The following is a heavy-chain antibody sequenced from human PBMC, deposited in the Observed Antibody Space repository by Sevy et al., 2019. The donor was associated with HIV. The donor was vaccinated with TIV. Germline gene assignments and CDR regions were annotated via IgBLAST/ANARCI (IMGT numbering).Heavy chain of an antibody. V-gene: IGHV1-18*01. CDR2: ISRYNT. Sequence: ASVKVSCKASGYTFTNYGITWVRQAPGQGLEWMGWISRYNTNYAQNLQGRVTMTTDTSTSTVYMELRGLRSDDTAVYYGARAPSGSQGPGQYFQHWGQRTLVTVSS. J-gene: IGHJ1*01. D-gene: IGHD1-26*01. CDR3: ARAPSGSQGPGQYFQH. CDR1: GYTFTNYG.